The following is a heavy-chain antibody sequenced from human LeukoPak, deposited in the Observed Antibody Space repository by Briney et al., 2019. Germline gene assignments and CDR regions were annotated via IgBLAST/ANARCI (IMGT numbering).Heavy chain of an antibody. CDR1: GDSFSSNSAA. D-gene: IGHD6-13*01. CDR3: ARMYNISWYYYFGD. V-gene: IGHV6-1*01. J-gene: IGHJ4*02. CDR2: TYFRSKWYY. Sequence: SQTLSLTCAISGDSFSSNSAAWSWLRQSPSRGLEWLGRTYFRSKWYYDYAVSVKSRITINPDTSKNQFSLQLNSVTPEDTAMYYCARMYNISWYYYFGDWGQGTLVTVSS.